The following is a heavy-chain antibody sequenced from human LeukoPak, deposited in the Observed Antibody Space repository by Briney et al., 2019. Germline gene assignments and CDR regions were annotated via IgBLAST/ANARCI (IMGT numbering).Heavy chain of an antibody. CDR3: AKFRAYYYDSTGGDY. V-gene: IGHV3-23*01. CDR2: ISGSGGST. CDR1: GFTFSSYE. D-gene: IGHD3-22*01. J-gene: IGHJ4*02. Sequence: GGSLRLSCAASGFTFSSYEMNWVRQAPGKGLEWVSAISGSGGSTYYADSVKGRFTISRDNSKNTLYLQMNSLRAEDTAIYYCAKFRAYYYDSTGGDYWGQGTLVTVSS.